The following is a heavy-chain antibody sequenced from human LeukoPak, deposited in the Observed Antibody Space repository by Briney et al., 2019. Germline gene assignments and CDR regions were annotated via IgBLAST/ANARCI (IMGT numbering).Heavy chain of an antibody. D-gene: IGHD3-10*01. CDR1: GGTFSSYA. V-gene: IGHV1-69*05. CDR2: IIPIFGTA. J-gene: IGHJ4*02. CDR3: AVPRYGSGSYYNEDYFDY. Sequence: SVKVSCKASGGTFSSYAISWVRQAPGQGLEWMGGIIPIFGTASYAQKFQGRVTITTDESTSTAYMELSSLRSEDTAVYYCAVPRYGSGSYYNEDYFDYWGQGTLVTVSS.